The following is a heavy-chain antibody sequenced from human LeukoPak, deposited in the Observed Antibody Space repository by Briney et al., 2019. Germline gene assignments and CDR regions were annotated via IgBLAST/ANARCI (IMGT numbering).Heavy chain of an antibody. V-gene: IGHV4-59*01. D-gene: IGHD3-10*01. Sequence: PSETLSLTCTVSGGSISSYYWSWIRQPPGKGLEWIGYTYYSGSTNYNPSLKSRVTISVDTSKNQFSLKLGSVTAADTAVYYCARDRMVRGVNDAFDIWGQGTMVTVSS. CDR2: TYYSGST. CDR1: GGSISSYY. J-gene: IGHJ3*02. CDR3: ARDRMVRGVNDAFDI.